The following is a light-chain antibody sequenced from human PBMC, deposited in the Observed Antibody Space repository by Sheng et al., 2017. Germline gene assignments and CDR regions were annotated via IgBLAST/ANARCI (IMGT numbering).Light chain of an antibody. CDR1: ESVSGY. CDR2: DTS. CDR3: QYRYTGLS. Sequence: EIVLTQSPGTLSLSPGETATLSCRASESVSGYLAWYQKKPGQVPRLLIYDTSKRATGIPARFSGTGSGTDFTLTLSSLEPEDFAVYFCQYRYTGLSFGGGTKIEIK. V-gene: IGKV3-11*01. J-gene: IGKJ4*01.